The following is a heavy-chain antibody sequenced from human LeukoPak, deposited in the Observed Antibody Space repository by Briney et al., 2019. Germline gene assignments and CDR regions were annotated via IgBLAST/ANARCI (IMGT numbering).Heavy chain of an antibody. Sequence: ASVTVSCKGSGYTFTSYYMHWVRQAPGQGLEWMGIINPSGGSTSYAQKFQGRVTMTRDMSTSTVYMELSSLRSEDTAVYYCASFPYRYCSSTSCDAFDIWGQGTMVTVSS. V-gene: IGHV1-46*01. J-gene: IGHJ3*02. D-gene: IGHD2-2*01. CDR2: INPSGGST. CDR3: ASFPYRYCSSTSCDAFDI. CDR1: GYTFTSYY.